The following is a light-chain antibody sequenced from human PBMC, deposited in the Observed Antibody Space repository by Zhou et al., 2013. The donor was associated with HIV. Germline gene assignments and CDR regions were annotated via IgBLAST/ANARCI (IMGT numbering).Light chain of an antibody. CDR3: QKYDSAPSIT. CDR1: QGISNY. CDR2: AAS. V-gene: IGKV1-27*01. Sequence: DIQMTQSPSSLSAFVGDRVTITCRASQGISNYLAWYQQKPGKVPKLLIHAASTLQSGVPSRFSGSGSGTEFTLTINNLQPEDVATYYCQKYDSAPSITFGQGTRLDI. J-gene: IGKJ5*01.